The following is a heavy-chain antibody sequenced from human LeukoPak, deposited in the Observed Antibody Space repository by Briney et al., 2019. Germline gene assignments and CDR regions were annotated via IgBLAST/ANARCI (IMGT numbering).Heavy chain of an antibody. V-gene: IGHV4-4*07. J-gene: IGHJ5*02. D-gene: IGHD6-13*01. Sequence: RPSETLSLTCTVSGGSISGSYWSWIRQPAGKGLEWIGRVYTSGSTNYNPSLKGRVTMSVDTSKNQFSLKVSSVTAADTAVYYCARDDSSQHNWFDPWAREPWSPSPQ. CDR3: ARDDSSQHNWFDP. CDR1: GGSISGSY. CDR2: VYTSGST.